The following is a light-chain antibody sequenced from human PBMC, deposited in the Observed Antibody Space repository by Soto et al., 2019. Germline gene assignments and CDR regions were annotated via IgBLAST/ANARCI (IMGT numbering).Light chain of an antibody. CDR2: DAS. CDR1: QSISSW. CDR3: QQYNSYWT. J-gene: IGKJ1*01. Sequence: DILMTQSPSTPFASVGDRVTITCRASQSISSWLAWYQQKPGKAPKLLIYDASSLESGVPSRFSGSGSGTEFTLTISSLQPDDVATYYCQQYNSYWTFGQGT. V-gene: IGKV1-5*01.